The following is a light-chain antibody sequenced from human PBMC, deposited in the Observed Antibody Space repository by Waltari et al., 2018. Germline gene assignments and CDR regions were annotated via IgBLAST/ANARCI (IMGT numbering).Light chain of an antibody. CDR2: SND. J-gene: IGLJ2*01. Sequence: QSVVTQPPAASVTPGQRVTISCSGSSSNIGSNTVNGYQVLPGTAPRLLIYSNDQRPSGVPDRFSGSKTGTSGTLAMSGLQADDEAEYHCATWDDRLTGVLFGGGTKVTVL. V-gene: IGLV1-44*01. CDR3: ATWDDRLTGVL. CDR1: SSNIGSNT.